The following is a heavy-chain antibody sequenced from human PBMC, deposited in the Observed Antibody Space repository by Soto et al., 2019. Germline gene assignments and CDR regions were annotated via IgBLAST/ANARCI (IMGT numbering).Heavy chain of an antibody. CDR3: ARLIRWPGSRVYYYMDV. Sequence: SETLSLTCAVYGGSFSGYYWSWIRQPPGKGLEWIGEINHSGSTNYNPSLKSRVTISVDTSKNQFSLKLSSVTAADTAVYYCARLIRWPGSRVYYYMDVWGKGTTVTVSS. J-gene: IGHJ6*03. CDR1: GGSFSGYY. D-gene: IGHD1-26*01. V-gene: IGHV4-34*01. CDR2: INHSGST.